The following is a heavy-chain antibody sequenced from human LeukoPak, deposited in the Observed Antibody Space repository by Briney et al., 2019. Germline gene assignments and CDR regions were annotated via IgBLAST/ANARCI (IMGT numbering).Heavy chain of an antibody. CDR2: IYSGGST. Sequence: PGGSLRLSCAASGFTVSSNYMSWVRQAPGKGLEWVSVIYSGGSTYYADSVKGRFTISRDNSKNTLYLQMNSLRAEDTAVYYCATQQQLGAFGIWGQGTMVTVSS. V-gene: IGHV3-53*01. CDR3: ATQQQLGAFGI. J-gene: IGHJ3*02. D-gene: IGHD6-13*01. CDR1: GFTVSSNY.